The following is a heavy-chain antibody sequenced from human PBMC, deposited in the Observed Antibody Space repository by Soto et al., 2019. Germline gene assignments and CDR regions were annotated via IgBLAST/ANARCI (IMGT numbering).Heavy chain of an antibody. J-gene: IGHJ6*02. CDR2: INPNDGTT. V-gene: IGHV1-46*01. CDR3: ARDRDRTYGMDV. CDR1: GYTFTTYY. Sequence: QVQLVQSGAEVKKPGASVKLSCKASGYTFTTYYMQWVRQAPGQGLEWMGRINPNDGTTIYAQKFQCGVTITKDTSTTTVYMELISLRSEDTAVFYCARDRDRTYGMDVWGQGTSVSVSS. D-gene: IGHD3-10*01.